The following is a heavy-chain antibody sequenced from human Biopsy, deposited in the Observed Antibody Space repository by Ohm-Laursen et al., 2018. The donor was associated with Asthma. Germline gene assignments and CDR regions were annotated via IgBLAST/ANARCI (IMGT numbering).Heavy chain of an antibody. CDR3: ARGDSSGWSHYYFDY. Sequence: RLSRAASGFAVSRDHMFWVRQAPGKGLEWVSVIYSGGTSHTADSVRGRFTISRDYSKSTLYLQMHSLRAEDTAVYYCARGDSSGWSHYYFDYWGQGTLVTVSS. D-gene: IGHD6-19*01. V-gene: IGHV3-53*01. J-gene: IGHJ4*02. CDR2: IYSGGTS. CDR1: GFAVSRDH.